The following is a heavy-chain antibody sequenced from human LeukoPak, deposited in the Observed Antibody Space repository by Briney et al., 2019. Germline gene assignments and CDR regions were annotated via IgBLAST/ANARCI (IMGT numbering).Heavy chain of an antibody. CDR2: ISGSGGST. CDR1: GFTFSSYA. Sequence: GGSLRLSCAASGFTFSSYAMSWVRQAPGKGLEWVSAISGSGGSTYYADSVKGRFTISRDNSKNTLYLQMNSLRAEDTAVYYCARDFTIFGVVPSRYNWFDPWGQGTLVTVSA. CDR3: ARDFTIFGVVPSRYNWFDP. V-gene: IGHV3-23*01. D-gene: IGHD3-3*01. J-gene: IGHJ5*02.